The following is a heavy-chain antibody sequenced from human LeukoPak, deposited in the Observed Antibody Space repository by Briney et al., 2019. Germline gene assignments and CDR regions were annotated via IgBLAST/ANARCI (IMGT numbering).Heavy chain of an antibody. CDR2: ISYDGSNK. D-gene: IGHD1-14*01. CDR3: AREEPYLAFDI. Sequence: GGSLRLSCAASGFTFSSYAMHWVRQAPGKGLEWVAVISYDGSNKYYADSVKGRFTISRDNSKNTLYLQMNSLRAEDTAVYYCAREEPYLAFDIWGQGTMVTVSS. V-gene: IGHV3-30*04. CDR1: GFTFSSYA. J-gene: IGHJ3*02.